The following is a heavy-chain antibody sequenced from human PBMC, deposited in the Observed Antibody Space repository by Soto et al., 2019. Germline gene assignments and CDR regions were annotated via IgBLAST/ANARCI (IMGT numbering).Heavy chain of an antibody. D-gene: IGHD3-9*01. CDR2: INHSGST. CDR1: GGSFSGYY. Sequence: PSETLSLTCAVYGGSFSGYYWSWIRQPPGKGLEWIGEINHSGSTNYNPSLKSRVTISVDTSKNQFSLKLSSVTAADTAVYYCASPMGAYYDILTGYYKGPAMDVWGKGTTVTVSS. V-gene: IGHV4-34*01. J-gene: IGHJ6*03. CDR3: ASPMGAYYDILTGYYKGPAMDV.